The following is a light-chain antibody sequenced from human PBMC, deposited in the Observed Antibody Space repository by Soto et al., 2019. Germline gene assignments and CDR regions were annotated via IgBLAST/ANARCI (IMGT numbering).Light chain of an antibody. J-gene: IGLJ2*01. V-gene: IGLV2-8*01. Sequence: QSALTQPPSASGSPGQSVTISCTGTSSDIGAYNYVSWYQQHPGKAPKLMIYEVTKRPSGVPDRFSGSKSGDTASLTVSGLQAEDEADYYCISYGGRNNRGVFGGGTKLTVL. CDR3: ISYGGRNNRGV. CDR2: EVT. CDR1: SSDIGAYNY.